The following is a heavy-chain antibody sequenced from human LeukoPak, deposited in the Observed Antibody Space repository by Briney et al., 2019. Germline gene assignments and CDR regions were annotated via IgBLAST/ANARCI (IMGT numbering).Heavy chain of an antibody. CDR1: GGSISSYH. J-gene: IGHJ3*02. Sequence: PSETLSLTCTVSGGSISSYHWSWIRQPPGKGLESIGYIYSSGCTHYNPSLKSRVTISVDTSKNQFSLKLSSVTAADTAVYYCARARNYYDSSGFYYEGDAFDIWGQGTMVTVSS. V-gene: IGHV4-59*01. D-gene: IGHD3-22*01. CDR3: ARARNYYDSSGFYYEGDAFDI. CDR2: IYSSGCT.